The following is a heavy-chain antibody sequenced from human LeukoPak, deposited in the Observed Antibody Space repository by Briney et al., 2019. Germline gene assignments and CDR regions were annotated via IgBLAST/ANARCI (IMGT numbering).Heavy chain of an antibody. CDR2: FSGSVDTT. Sequence: GGSLRLSCAASGFTFSTYAMNWVRQAPGKGLEWVSTFSGSVDTTYYADSVKGRFTISRDNSKNTLYLQMDSLRPEDTAVCYCARVASDNIGWYNFDYWGQGTLVTVSS. CDR1: GFTFSTYA. D-gene: IGHD6-19*01. J-gene: IGHJ4*02. V-gene: IGHV3-23*01. CDR3: ARVASDNIGWYNFDY.